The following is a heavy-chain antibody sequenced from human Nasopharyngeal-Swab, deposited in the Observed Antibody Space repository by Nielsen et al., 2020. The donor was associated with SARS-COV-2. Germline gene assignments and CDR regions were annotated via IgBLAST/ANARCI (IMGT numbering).Heavy chain of an antibody. CDR3: SRSYDYVWGSYRKS. J-gene: IGHJ5*02. CDR2: IRSKAYGGTT. V-gene: IGHV3-49*02. D-gene: IGHD3-16*02. Sequence: VRQMPGKGLPWVGFIRSKAYGGTTEYAASGKGRFTISRDDSKSIAHLQMNSLKTEDTAVYYCSRSYDYVWGSYRKSWGQGTLVTVSS.